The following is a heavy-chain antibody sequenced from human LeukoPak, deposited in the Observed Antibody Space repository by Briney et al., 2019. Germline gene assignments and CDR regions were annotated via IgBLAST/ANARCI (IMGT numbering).Heavy chain of an antibody. Sequence: PSETLSLTCTVSGGSISSYYWSWIRQPPGKGLEWIGYIYYSGSTNYNPSLRSRVTISVDTSKNQFSLKLSSVTAADTAVYYCARDGPLDAFDIWGQGTMVTVSS. V-gene: IGHV4-59*01. CDR2: IYYSGST. CDR1: GGSISSYY. J-gene: IGHJ3*02. CDR3: ARDGPLDAFDI.